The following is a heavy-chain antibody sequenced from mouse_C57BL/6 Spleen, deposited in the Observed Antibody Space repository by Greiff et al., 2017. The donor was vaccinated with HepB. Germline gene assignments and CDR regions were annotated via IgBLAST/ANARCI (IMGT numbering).Heavy chain of an antibody. CDR3: ARTIRYYGSSFDY. Sequence: VQLQQPGAELVKPGASVKMSCKASGYTFTSYWITWVKQRPGQGLEWIGDIYPGSGSTNYNEKFKSKATLTVDKSSSTAYMQLSSLTSEDSAVYYCARTIRYYGSSFDYWGQGTTLTVSS. V-gene: IGHV1-55*01. D-gene: IGHD1-1*01. CDR1: GYTFTSYW. J-gene: IGHJ2*01. CDR2: IYPGSGST.